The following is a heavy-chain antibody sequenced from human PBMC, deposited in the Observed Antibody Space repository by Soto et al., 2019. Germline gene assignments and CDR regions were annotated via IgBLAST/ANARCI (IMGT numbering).Heavy chain of an antibody. CDR1: GFTFSSYG. J-gene: IGHJ6*02. V-gene: IGHV3-33*01. CDR2: IWYDGSNK. CDR3: ARGGRHCSGGSCYSPYYYYGMDV. Sequence: GGSLRLSCAASGFTFSSYGMHWVRQAPGKGLEWVAVIWYDGSNKYYADSVKGRFTISRDNSKNTLYLQMNSLRAEDTAVYYCARGGRHCSGGSCYSPYYYYGMDVWGQGTTVTVSS. D-gene: IGHD2-15*01.